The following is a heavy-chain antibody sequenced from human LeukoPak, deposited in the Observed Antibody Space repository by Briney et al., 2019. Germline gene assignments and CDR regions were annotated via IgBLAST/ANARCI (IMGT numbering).Heavy chain of an antibody. D-gene: IGHD2-15*01. V-gene: IGHV4-39*07. Sequence: PSETLSLTCTVSGGSISSSSYYWGWIRQPPGKGLEWIGSIYYSGSTYYNPSLKSRVTISVDTSKNQFSLKLSSVTAADTAVYYCARGLGCSGGSCLFDPWGQGTLVTVFS. CDR1: GGSISSSSYY. CDR2: IYYSGST. CDR3: ARGLGCSGGSCLFDP. J-gene: IGHJ5*02.